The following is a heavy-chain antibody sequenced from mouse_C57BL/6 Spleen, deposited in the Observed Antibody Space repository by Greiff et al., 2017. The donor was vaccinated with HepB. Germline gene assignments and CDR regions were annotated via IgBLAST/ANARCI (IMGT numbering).Heavy chain of an antibody. CDR2: IDPSDSYT. CDR1: GYTFTSYW. J-gene: IGHJ4*01. V-gene: IGHV1-69*01. Sequence: QVQLQQPGAELVMPGASVKLSCKASGYTFTSYWMHWVKQRPGQGLEWIGEIDPSDSYTNYNQKFKGKSTLTVDKSSSTAYMQLSSLTSEDSAVYYCARGGEAYAMDYWGQGTSVTVSS. CDR3: ARGGEAYAMDY.